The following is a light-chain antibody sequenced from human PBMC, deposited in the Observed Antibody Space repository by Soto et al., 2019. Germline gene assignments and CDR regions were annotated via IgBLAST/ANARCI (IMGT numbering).Light chain of an antibody. V-gene: IGKV1-5*03. CDR3: QQYGSYSS. Sequence: DIQMTQSPSTLSASVGDRVIITCRASQSISTWLAWYQQKPGKAPKLLIYKASSLESGVPSRFSGSGSGTEFTLTISGLQPDDFATYYCQQYGSYSSFGGGTKVDIK. CDR2: KAS. J-gene: IGKJ4*01. CDR1: QSISTW.